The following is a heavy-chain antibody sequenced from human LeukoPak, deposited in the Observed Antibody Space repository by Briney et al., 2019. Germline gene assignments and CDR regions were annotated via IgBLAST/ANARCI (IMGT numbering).Heavy chain of an antibody. D-gene: IGHD5-18*01. J-gene: IGHJ4*02. CDR2: ISSSSSYI. CDR3: ARGGYSYENDFDY. CDR1: GFTFSSYW. Sequence: PRGSLRLSCAASGFTFSSYWMSWVRQAPGKGLEWVSSISSSSSYIYYADSVKGRFTISRDNAKNSLYLQMNSLRAEDTAVYYCARGGYSYENDFDYWGQGTLVTVSS. V-gene: IGHV3-21*01.